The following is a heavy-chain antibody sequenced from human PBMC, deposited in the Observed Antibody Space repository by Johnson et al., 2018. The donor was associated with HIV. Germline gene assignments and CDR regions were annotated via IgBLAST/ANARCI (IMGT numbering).Heavy chain of an antibody. Sequence: VQLVESGGGLVRPGGSLRLSCAASGFTFDDYGMSWVRQGPGKGLEWVSGITWHGGSTGYADSVKGRFTISRDNAKNSLYLQMNSLRAEDTALYYCARGAVGGTTYAFDIWGQGTMVTVSS. CDR3: ARGAVGGTTYAFDI. D-gene: IGHD1-26*01. CDR2: ITWHGGST. CDR1: GFTFDDYG. J-gene: IGHJ3*02. V-gene: IGHV3-20*04.